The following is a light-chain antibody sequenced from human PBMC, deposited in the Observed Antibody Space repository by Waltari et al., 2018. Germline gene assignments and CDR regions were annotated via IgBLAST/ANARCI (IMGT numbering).Light chain of an antibody. CDR3: QQYYSTPLS. CDR2: WAS. Sequence: DIVMTQSPDSLAVSLGERATINCKSSQSVLSSSNNKNSLAWYQQKPGQPPKLLIYWASTRESGVPARFSGSVSGTDFTLTISSLQAEDVAVYYCQQYYSTPLSFGGGTKVEIK. CDR1: QSVLSSSNNKNS. V-gene: IGKV4-1*01. J-gene: IGKJ4*01.